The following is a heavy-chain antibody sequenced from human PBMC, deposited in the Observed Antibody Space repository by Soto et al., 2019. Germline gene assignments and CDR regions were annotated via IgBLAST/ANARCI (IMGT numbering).Heavy chain of an antibody. V-gene: IGHV4-59*01. CDR2: IYYSGST. Sequence: SETLSLTCTVSGRSISRYYLGWNRQPPGKGLEWVGYIYYSGSTNYNPSLKSRVTISVDTSKNQFSLKLSSVTAADTAVYYCARVTYYYGSVSYGNFDYWGQGTPVTVSP. D-gene: IGHD3-10*01. J-gene: IGHJ4*02. CDR1: GRSISRYY. CDR3: ARVTYYYGSVSYGNFDY.